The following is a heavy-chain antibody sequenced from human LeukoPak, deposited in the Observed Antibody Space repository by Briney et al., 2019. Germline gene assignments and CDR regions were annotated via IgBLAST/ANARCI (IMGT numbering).Heavy chain of an antibody. CDR1: GFTFSSYS. J-gene: IGHJ3*02. V-gene: IGHV3-21*01. CDR2: ISSSSSYI. CDR3: ARDRFDILTGSDAFDI. Sequence: GGSLRLSCGAAGFTFSSYSMNWGRQAPWKGLEWVSPISSSSSYIYYADSVKGSFTISRDNAKNSLYLQMNSLRAEDTAVYYCARDRFDILTGSDAFDIWGQGTMVTVSS. D-gene: IGHD3-9*01.